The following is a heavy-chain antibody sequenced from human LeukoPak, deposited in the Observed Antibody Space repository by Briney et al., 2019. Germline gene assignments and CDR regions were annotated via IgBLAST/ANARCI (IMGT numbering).Heavy chain of an antibody. V-gene: IGHV4-30-2*01. CDR2: IYHSGNT. Sequence: SETLSLTCAVSGGSISSCCYSWSCLPHPPGKGLEGIMYIYHSGNTYYNPSLKSRVTISGDRSKNQFSLKLSSVTAADTAVYYCARGTSYTHYGMDVWGQGTTVTVSS. J-gene: IGHJ6*02. CDR3: ARGTSYTHYGMDV. D-gene: IGHD2-2*01. CDR1: GGSISSCCYS.